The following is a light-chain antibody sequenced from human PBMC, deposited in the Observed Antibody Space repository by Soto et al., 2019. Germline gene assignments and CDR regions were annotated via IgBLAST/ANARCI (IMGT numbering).Light chain of an antibody. CDR3: QKYDSAPRT. CDR2: GAS. V-gene: IGKV1-27*01. Sequence: DVQVTQSPASLSAPVGDSVNISCRASQGIYIYLAWYQQKPGQVPRLLINGASSLQSGVPSRFSGSGSGTDFTLTISGLQPEDVATYYCQKYDSAPRTFGQGTKVDIK. J-gene: IGKJ1*01. CDR1: QGIYIY.